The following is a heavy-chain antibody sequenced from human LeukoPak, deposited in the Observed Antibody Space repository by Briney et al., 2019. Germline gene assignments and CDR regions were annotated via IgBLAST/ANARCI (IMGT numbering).Heavy chain of an antibody. Sequence: SETLSLTCTVSGGSISSSSYYWGWIRQPPGKGLEWIGSIYYSGSTYYNPSLKSRVTISVDTSKNQFSLKLSSVTAADPAVYYCARQFRRWSDGDQIDYWGQGTLVSVSS. CDR3: ARQFRRWSDGDQIDY. V-gene: IGHV4-39*01. CDR2: IYYSGST. D-gene: IGHD3-3*01. CDR1: GGSISSSSYY. J-gene: IGHJ4*02.